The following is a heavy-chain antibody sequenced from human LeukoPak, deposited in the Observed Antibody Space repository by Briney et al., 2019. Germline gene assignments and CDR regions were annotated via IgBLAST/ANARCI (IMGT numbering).Heavy chain of an antibody. J-gene: IGHJ4*02. Sequence: GGSLRLSCAASGFTFSSYSMNWVRQAPGKGLEWVSSISSSSSYIYYADSVKGRFTISRDNAKNSLYLQMNSLRAEDTAAYYCAREPGDLSRLDYWGQGTPVTVSS. CDR1: GFTFSSYS. CDR3: AREPGDLSRLDY. D-gene: IGHD3-16*01. V-gene: IGHV3-21*01. CDR2: ISSSSSYI.